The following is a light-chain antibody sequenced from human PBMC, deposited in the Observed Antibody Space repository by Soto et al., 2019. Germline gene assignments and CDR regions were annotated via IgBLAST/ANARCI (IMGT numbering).Light chain of an antibody. Sequence: SVLTQPASVSGSPGQSITISCTGTSSDVGSYNLVSWYQQHPGKAPKLMIYEGSKRPSGVSNRFSGSKSGNTASLTISGLQAEDEADYYCCSYAVPHVVFGGGTQLTVL. CDR3: CSYAVPHVV. J-gene: IGLJ2*01. CDR1: SSDVGSYNL. V-gene: IGLV2-23*01. CDR2: EGS.